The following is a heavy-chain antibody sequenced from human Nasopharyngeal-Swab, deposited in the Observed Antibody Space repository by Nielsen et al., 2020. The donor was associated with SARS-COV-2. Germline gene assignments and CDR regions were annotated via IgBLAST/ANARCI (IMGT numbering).Heavy chain of an antibody. D-gene: IGHD3-3*01. CDR2: IYYSGST. V-gene: IGHV4-31*03. CDR3: ARAGITIFGVVTHFDY. J-gene: IGHJ4*02. Sequence: SETLSLTCTVSGGSISSGGYYWSWIRQHPGKGLEWIGYIYYSGSTYYNPSPKSRVTISVDTSKNQFSLKLSSVTAADTAVYYCARAGITIFGVVTHFDYWGQGTLVTVSS. CDR1: GGSISSGGYY.